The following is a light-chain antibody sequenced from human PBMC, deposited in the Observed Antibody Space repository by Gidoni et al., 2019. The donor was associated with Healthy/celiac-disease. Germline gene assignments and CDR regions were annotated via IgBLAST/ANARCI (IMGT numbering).Light chain of an antibody. Sequence: SYVLTQPPSVSVAPGQTDRITCGGNNIGSNSVHWYQQTPCQPPVLVVYDDSDRPSWIPERFSGSNSGNTATLTISRVEAGDEAVYYCQVWDSSSDHPDVVFGGGTKLTVL. CDR1: NIGSNS. V-gene: IGLV3-21*02. CDR2: DDS. CDR3: QVWDSSSDHPDVV. J-gene: IGLJ2*01.